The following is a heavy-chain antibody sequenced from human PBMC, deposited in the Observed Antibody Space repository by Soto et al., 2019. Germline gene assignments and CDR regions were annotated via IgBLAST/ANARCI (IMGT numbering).Heavy chain of an antibody. Sequence: GESLKISCKGSGYSFTSYWISWVRQMPGKGLEWVGRIDPSDSYTNYSPSFQGHVTISADKSISTAYLQWSSLKASDTAMYYCARLAQYSSSWYPIYYYGMDVWGQGTTVTVSS. CDR2: IDPSDSYT. CDR1: GYSFTSYW. D-gene: IGHD6-13*01. J-gene: IGHJ6*02. V-gene: IGHV5-10-1*01. CDR3: ARLAQYSSSWYPIYYYGMDV.